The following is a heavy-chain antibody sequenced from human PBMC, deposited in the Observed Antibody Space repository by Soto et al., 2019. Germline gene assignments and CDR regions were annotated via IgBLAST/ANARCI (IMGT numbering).Heavy chain of an antibody. J-gene: IGHJ6*02. CDR1: GGSISSSSW. CDR2: DYHSVST. Sequence: PADPLSLTCGVSGGSISSSSWWSWVRQPPGKGLEWIGEDYHSVSTNYNPSLKSRVTISGHKSKNQVPLKLSSVTAADTAVYYCARVLGVATIRALDYYYCMDVWGQGTKVTGSS. D-gene: IGHD5-12*01. CDR3: ARVLGVATIRALDYYYCMDV. V-gene: IGHV4-4*02.